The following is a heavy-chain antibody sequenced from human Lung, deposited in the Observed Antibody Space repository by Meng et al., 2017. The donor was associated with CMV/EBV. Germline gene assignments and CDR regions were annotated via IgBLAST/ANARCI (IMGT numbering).Heavy chain of an antibody. CDR3: AREREDIVATGYFDY. V-gene: IGHV4-59*01. J-gene: IGHJ4*02. CDR2: IYYSGST. D-gene: IGHD5-12*01. Sequence: SXTXSLXXTVSGGSISSYYWSWIRQPPGKGLEWIGYIYYSGSTNYNPSLKSRVTITVDTSKNQFSLKLSSVTAADTAGYYCAREREDIVATGYFDYWGQGTPVTVSS. CDR1: GGSISSYY.